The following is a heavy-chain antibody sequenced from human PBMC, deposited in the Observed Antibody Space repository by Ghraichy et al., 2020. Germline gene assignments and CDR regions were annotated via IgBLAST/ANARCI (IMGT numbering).Heavy chain of an antibody. CDR1: EGTFSSYA. CDR2: IIPILDTA. D-gene: IGHD6-13*01. V-gene: IGHV1-69*06. CDR3: ARDEAAGSFYGMDV. Sequence: SVKVSCKESEGTFSSYAISWVRQAPGQGLEWMGVIIPILDTANYAQKFQGRVTITADKSTGTVYMELNSLRSEDTAVYYCARDEAAGSFYGMDVWGQGTTVIVSS. J-gene: IGHJ6*02.